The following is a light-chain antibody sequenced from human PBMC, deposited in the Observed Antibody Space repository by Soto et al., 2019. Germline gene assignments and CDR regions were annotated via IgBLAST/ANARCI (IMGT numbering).Light chain of an antibody. V-gene: IGKV2-28*01. CDR1: QSLLHSNGYNY. Sequence: DLVMTQSPLSLPVTPGEPASISCRSSQSLLHSNGYNYLDWYLQKPEQSPQLLIYLGSNRASGVPDRFSGSGSGTDFTLKISRVEAEDVGVYYCMQALQTPYTFGQGTKLEIK. CDR2: LGS. CDR3: MQALQTPYT. J-gene: IGKJ2*01.